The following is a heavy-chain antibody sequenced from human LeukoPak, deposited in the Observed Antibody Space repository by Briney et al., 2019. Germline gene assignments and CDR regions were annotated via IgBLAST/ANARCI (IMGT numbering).Heavy chain of an antibody. J-gene: IGHJ6*03. CDR3: ARGCIADPGHYMDV. CDR2: INWNGGST. Sequence: GGSLRLSCAASGFTFDDYGMSWVRQAPGKGLEWVSGINWNGGSTGYADSVKGRFTISRDNAKNSLYLQMNSLRAEDTALYHCARGCIADPGHYMDVWGKGTTVTVSS. V-gene: IGHV3-20*01. CDR1: GFTFDDYG. D-gene: IGHD6-13*01.